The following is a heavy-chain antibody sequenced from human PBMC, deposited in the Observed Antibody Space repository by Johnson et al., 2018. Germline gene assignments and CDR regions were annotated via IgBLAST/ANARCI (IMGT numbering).Heavy chain of an antibody. CDR3: ARGRPTLIAVSNTGGDY. D-gene: IGHD6-19*01. J-gene: IGHJ4*02. V-gene: IGHV4-34*01. Sequence: QVQLQQWGAGLLKXSETLSLTCAVYGGSFSGYYWSWIRQPPGKGLEWHGEINHTGSTNYNQSLKSRDSISVDTSKNPPSLQLRSVTAVDTAMYYCARGRPTLIAVSNTGGDYWGQGTLLTVSS. CDR1: GGSFSGYY. CDR2: INHTGST.